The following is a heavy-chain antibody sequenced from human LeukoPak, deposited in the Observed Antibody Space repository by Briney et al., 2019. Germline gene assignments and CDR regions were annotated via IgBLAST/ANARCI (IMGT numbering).Heavy chain of an antibody. CDR1: GFTFSSYA. CDR3: ARGLGVVTAIPLS. Sequence: GGSLRLSCAASGFTFSSYAMHWVRQAPGKGLEYVSVISSNGGSTYYANSVKGRFTISRDNSRNTLYLQMGSLRAEDMAVYYCARGLGVVTAIPLSWGQGTLVTVSS. D-gene: IGHD2-21*02. V-gene: IGHV3-64*01. J-gene: IGHJ5*02. CDR2: ISSNGGST.